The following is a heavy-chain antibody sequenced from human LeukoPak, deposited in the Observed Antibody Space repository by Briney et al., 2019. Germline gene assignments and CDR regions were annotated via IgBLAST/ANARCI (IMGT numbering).Heavy chain of an antibody. CDR3: ARDHYDILTGYPGGY. V-gene: IGHV1-3*01. D-gene: IGHD3-9*01. Sequence: ASVMVSCKASGYTFTSYAMHWVRQAPGQRLEWMGWINAGNGNTKYSQKFQGRVTITRDTSASTAYMELSSLKSEDTAVYYCARDHYDILTGYPGGYWGQGTLVTVSS. CDR1: GYTFTSYA. J-gene: IGHJ4*02. CDR2: INAGNGNT.